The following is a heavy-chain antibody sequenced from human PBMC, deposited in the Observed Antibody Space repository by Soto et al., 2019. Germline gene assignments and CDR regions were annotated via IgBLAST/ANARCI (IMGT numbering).Heavy chain of an antibody. J-gene: IGHJ5*02. V-gene: IGHV3-74*01. CDR2: INSDGSRT. Sequence: EVQLVESGGGLVQPGASLRLSCAASGFTFSSYWMHWVRQAPGKGLVWVSRINSDGSRTNYADSVKGRFTVSRDNAKNTQYLQMNSLRAEDTAVYYCARVLTGSWNCFDPWGQGTLVTVSS. CDR3: ARVLTGSWNCFDP. D-gene: IGHD6-13*01. CDR1: GFTFSSYW.